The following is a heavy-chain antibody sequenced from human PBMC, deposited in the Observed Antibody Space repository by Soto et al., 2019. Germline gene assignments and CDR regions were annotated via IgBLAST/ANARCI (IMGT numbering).Heavy chain of an antibody. Sequence: QVQLQESGPGLVKPSQTLSLTCTVSGGSISSGGYYWSWIRQHPGKGREGMGYIYYSGSTYYNPSLKSRVTISVDTSKNQFSLKLSSVTAADTAVYYCARDRDYYGSGSYFPHDAFDIWGQGTMVTVSS. CDR3: ARDRDYYGSGSYFPHDAFDI. CDR2: IYYSGST. CDR1: GGSISSGGYY. D-gene: IGHD3-10*01. J-gene: IGHJ3*02. V-gene: IGHV4-31*03.